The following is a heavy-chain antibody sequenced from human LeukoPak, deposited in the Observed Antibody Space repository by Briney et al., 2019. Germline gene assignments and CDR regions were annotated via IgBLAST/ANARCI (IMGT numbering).Heavy chain of an antibody. J-gene: IGHJ4*02. CDR2: IIPIFGTT. Sequence: ASVKVSCKASGGTFSSYTISWVREAPGQGLEWLGGIIPIFGTTNYAQTFQGRVTITADKSTSTDYMELSSLRSEDTAVYYCASPVPQRGVLRFDYWGQGTLVTVSS. V-gene: IGHV1-69*06. CDR1: GGTFSSYT. D-gene: IGHD3-10*01. CDR3: ASPVPQRGVLRFDY.